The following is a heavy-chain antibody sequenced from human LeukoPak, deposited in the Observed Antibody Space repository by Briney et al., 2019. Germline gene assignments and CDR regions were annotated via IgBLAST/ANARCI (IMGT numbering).Heavy chain of an antibody. D-gene: IGHD4-17*01. V-gene: IGHV1-69*05. Sequence: SVKVSCKASGGTFSSYAISWVRQAPGQGLEWMGRIIPIFGTANYAQKFQGRVTITTDESTSTAYMELSSLRSEDTAVYYCGRGVMTTVTIGWLGSDIWGQGTMITVSS. CDR2: IIPIFGTA. CDR1: GGTFSSYA. CDR3: GRGVMTTVTIGWLGSDI. J-gene: IGHJ3*02.